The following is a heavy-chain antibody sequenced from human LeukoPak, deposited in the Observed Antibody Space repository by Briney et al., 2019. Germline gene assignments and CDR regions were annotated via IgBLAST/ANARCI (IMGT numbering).Heavy chain of an antibody. CDR3: ARLGAVAGTRPLPES. CDR2: IYYSGST. V-gene: IGHV4-39*01. Sequence: SETLSLTCTVAGGSISSSSYYWGWIRQPPGKGLEWIGSIYYSGSTYYNPSLKSRVTISVDTSKNQFSLKLSSVTAADTAVYYGARLGAVAGTRPLPESWGQGTLVTVSS. CDR1: GGSISSSSYY. D-gene: IGHD6-19*01. J-gene: IGHJ4*02.